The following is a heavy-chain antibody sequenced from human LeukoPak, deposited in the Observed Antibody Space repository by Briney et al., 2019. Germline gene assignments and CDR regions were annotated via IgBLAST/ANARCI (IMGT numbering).Heavy chain of an antibody. CDR1: GFTFSSYA. D-gene: IGHD6-13*01. Sequence: GGSLRLSCAASGFTFSSYAMHWVRQAPGKGLEWVAVISYGGSNKYYADSVKGRFTISRDNSKDTLHLQMNSLRAEDTAVYYCAREGVEQLVLWFLFDYWGQGTLVTVSS. V-gene: IGHV3-30*04. CDR3: AREGVEQLVLWFLFDY. J-gene: IGHJ4*02. CDR2: ISYGGSNK.